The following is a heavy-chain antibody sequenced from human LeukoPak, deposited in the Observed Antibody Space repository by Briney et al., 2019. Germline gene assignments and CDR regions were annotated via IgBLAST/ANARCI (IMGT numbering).Heavy chain of an antibody. J-gene: IGHJ4*02. V-gene: IGHV4-34*01. CDR3: ARVTGRTITHRGSYFDY. Sequence: SETLSLTCAVYGGSFSGYYWSWIRQPPGKGLEWIGEINHSGGTNYNPSLKSRVTISVDTSKNQFSLKLSSVTAADTAVYYCARVTGRTITHRGSYFDYWGQGTLVTASS. CDR1: GGSFSGYY. CDR2: INHSGGT. D-gene: IGHD1-26*01.